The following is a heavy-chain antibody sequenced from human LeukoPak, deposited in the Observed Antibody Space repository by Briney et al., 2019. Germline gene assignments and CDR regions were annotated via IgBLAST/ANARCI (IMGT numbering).Heavy chain of an antibody. CDR3: ARGGDCSSTSCYRWDY. Sequence: ASVKVSRKASGYTFTSYDINWVRQATGQGLEWMGWMNPNSGNTGYAQKFQGRVTITRNTSISTAYMELSSLRSEDTAVYYCARGGDCSSTSCYRWDYWGQGTLVTVSS. V-gene: IGHV1-8*03. CDR1: GYTFTSYD. J-gene: IGHJ4*02. D-gene: IGHD2-2*02. CDR2: MNPNSGNT.